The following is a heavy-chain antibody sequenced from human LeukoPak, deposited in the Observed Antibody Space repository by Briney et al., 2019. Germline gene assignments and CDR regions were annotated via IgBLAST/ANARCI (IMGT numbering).Heavy chain of an antibody. Sequence: SVKVSCKASGYTFTSYDINWVRQAPGQGLEWMGGIIPIFDTGNYAQKFQGRVTITADESTSTAYMELSSLRSEDTAVYYCARTKTYYYDSSSYSFDYWGQGTLVTVSS. J-gene: IGHJ4*02. CDR3: ARTKTYYYDSSSYSFDY. CDR1: GYTFTSYD. D-gene: IGHD3-22*01. V-gene: IGHV1-69*13. CDR2: IIPIFDTG.